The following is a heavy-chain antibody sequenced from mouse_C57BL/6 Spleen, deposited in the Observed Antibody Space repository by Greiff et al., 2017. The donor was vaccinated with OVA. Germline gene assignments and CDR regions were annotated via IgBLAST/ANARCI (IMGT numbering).Heavy chain of an antibody. CDR2: INPNYGTT. J-gene: IGHJ4*01. D-gene: IGHD1-1*01. Sequence: EVQLQQSGPELVKPGASVKISCKASGYSFTDYNMNWVKQSNGKSLEWIGVINPNYGTTSYNQKFKGKATLTVDQSSSTAYMQLNSLTSEDSAVYYCAAPITTGVAGGAMDYWGQGTSVTVSS. CDR3: AAPITTGVAGGAMDY. V-gene: IGHV1-39*01. CDR1: GYSFTDYN.